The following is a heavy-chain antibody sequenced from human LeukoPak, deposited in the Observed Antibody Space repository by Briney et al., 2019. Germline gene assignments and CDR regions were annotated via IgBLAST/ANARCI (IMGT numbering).Heavy chain of an antibody. V-gene: IGHV3-23*01. CDR2: ISGSGGST. J-gene: IGHJ4*02. D-gene: IGHD3-22*01. CDR1: GFTFSSYA. Sequence: GGSLRLSCAASGFTFSSYAMSWVRQAPGKGLEWVSAISGSGGSTYYADSVKGRFTISRDNSKSTLYLQMNSLRAEDTAVYYCAKDHPYYYDSSYYFDYWGQGTLVTVSS. CDR3: AKDHPYYYDSSYYFDY.